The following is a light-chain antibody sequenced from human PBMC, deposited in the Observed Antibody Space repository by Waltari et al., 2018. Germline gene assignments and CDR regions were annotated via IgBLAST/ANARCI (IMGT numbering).Light chain of an antibody. CDR1: ALPTQY. CDR3: QSADTIATYVL. J-gene: IGLJ2*01. Sequence: SYELTQPPSVSVSPGQTARITCSGDALPTQYTYWYQQKPGQAPVLVIFKDTERPSRIPERFSGSSSGATVTLTISGVQAEDEADYYCQSADTIATYVLFGGGTKLTVL. CDR2: KDT. V-gene: IGLV3-25*03.